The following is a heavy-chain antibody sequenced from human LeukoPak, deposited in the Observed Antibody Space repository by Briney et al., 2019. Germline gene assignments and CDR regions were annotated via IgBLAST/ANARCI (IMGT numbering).Heavy chain of an antibody. CDR1: GFTFSSYG. J-gene: IGHJ4*02. Sequence: PGGSLRLSCAASGFTFSSYGMHWVRQAPGKGLEWVAFIRYDGSNKYYADSVKGRFTISRDNSKNTLYLQMNSLRAGDTAVYYCAPIMITFGGVIPFDYWGQGTLVTVSS. D-gene: IGHD3-16*02. V-gene: IGHV3-30*02. CDR3: APIMITFGGVIPFDY. CDR2: IRYDGSNK.